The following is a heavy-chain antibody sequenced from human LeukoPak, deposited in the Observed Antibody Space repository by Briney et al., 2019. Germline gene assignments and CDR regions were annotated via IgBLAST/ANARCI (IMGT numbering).Heavy chain of an antibody. CDR3: ARGTVTMVDY. D-gene: IGHD3-10*01. CDR2: IYSGGST. V-gene: IGHV3-66*01. CDR1: GFTVSSNY. J-gene: IGHJ4*02. Sequence: GGSLRLSCAASGFTVSSNYMSWVRQAPGRGLEWVSVIYSGGSTYYADSVKGRFTISRDNSKNTLFLQMNSRRAGDTAVYYCARGTVTMVDYWGQGTLVTVSS.